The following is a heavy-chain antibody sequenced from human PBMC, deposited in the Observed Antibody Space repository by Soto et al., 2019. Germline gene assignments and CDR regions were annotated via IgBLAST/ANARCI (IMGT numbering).Heavy chain of an antibody. Sequence: EVQLVESGGGLVQPGGSLRLSCAASGFTFSSYSMNWVRQAPGKGLEWVSSISSSSSYIYYADSVKGRFTISRDNAKNSLYLQMNSLRAEDTAVYYCARDIQGITGFYYYGMDVWGQGTTVTVSS. D-gene: IGHD1-20*01. J-gene: IGHJ6*02. V-gene: IGHV3-21*01. CDR2: ISSSSSYI. CDR1: GFTFSSYS. CDR3: ARDIQGITGFYYYGMDV.